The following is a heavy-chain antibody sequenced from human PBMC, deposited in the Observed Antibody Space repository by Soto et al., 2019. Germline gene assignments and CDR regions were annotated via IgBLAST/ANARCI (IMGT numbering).Heavy chain of an antibody. CDR2: ISYDGSNK. CDR3: AKDFRCHDAFDI. Sequence: QVQLVESGGGVVQPGRSLRLSCAASGFTFSSYGMHWVRQAPGKGLEWVAVISYDGSNKYNADSVKGRFTISRDNSKNALYLQMISLSAEGTAVYDCAKDFRCHDAFDIWGQGTMVTVSS. D-gene: IGHD3-10*01. J-gene: IGHJ3*02. V-gene: IGHV3-30*18. CDR1: GFTFSSYG.